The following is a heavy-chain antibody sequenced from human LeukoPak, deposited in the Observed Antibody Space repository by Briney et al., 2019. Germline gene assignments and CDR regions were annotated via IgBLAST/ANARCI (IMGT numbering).Heavy chain of an antibody. J-gene: IGHJ6*04. CDR3: AKDSGAAHGIDV. CDR2: VIPIFGTA. CDR1: GGTFSSYA. Sequence: SVKVSYKASGGTFSSYAISWVRQAPGQGLEWMGGVIPIFGTANYAQKFQGRVTITADESTSTACMELSSLRSEDTAVYYCAKDSGAAHGIDVWGKGTTVTVSS. V-gene: IGHV1-69*13. D-gene: IGHD3-10*01.